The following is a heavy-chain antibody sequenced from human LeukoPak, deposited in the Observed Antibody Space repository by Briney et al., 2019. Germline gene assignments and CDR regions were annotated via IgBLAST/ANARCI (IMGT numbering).Heavy chain of an antibody. CDR1: RFTFSSHA. CDR2: IAYDGSNK. J-gene: IGHJ4*02. Sequence: PGGSLRLSCAASRFTFSSHAMHGVRQAPGKGLEWVAVIAYDGSNKNYADSVKGRFAISRDNSKNTLYLQMSSLRPEDTAVYYCARDLYSSGDYYIDYWGQGTLVTVSS. V-gene: IGHV3-30*09. D-gene: IGHD6-19*01. CDR3: ARDLYSSGDYYIDY.